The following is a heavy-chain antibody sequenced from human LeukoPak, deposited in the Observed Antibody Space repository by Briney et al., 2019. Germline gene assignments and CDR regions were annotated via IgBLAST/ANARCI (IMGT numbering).Heavy chain of an antibody. CDR1: GFTFSSYE. J-gene: IGHJ4*02. CDR3: AREVRSSSSH. D-gene: IGHD6-6*01. V-gene: IGHV3-48*03. Sequence: AGGSLRLSCAASGFTFSSYEMNWVRQAPGKGLEWVSYISSSGSTIYYADSVKGRFTISRDNAKNSLYLQMNSLRAEDTAVYYCAREVRSSSSHWGQGTLVTVSS. CDR2: ISSSGSTI.